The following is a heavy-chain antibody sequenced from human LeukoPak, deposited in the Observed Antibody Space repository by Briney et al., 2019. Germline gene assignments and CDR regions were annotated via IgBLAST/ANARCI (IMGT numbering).Heavy chain of an antibody. CDR1: GYTFTSYG. D-gene: IGHD3-22*01. CDR3: ARDRNLHDSSGSYPNWFDP. CDR2: ISAYNGNT. Sequence: ASVKVSCKASGYTFTSYGISWVRQAPGQGLEWMGWISAYNGNTNYAQKLQGRVTMTTDTSTSTAYMELRSLRSDDTAVYYCARDRNLHDSSGSYPNWFDPWGQGTLVTVSS. J-gene: IGHJ5*02. V-gene: IGHV1-18*01.